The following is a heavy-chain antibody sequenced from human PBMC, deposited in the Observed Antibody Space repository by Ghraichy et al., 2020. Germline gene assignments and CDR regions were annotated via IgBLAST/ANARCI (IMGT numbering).Heavy chain of an antibody. J-gene: IGHJ2*01. CDR3: ARRNWYFDL. CDR2: IYYSGST. Sequence: SETLSLTCTVSGGSISSYYWSWIRQTPGKGLEWIGDIYYSGSTNYNPSLKSRVTTSVDTSKNQFSLNLTSVTAADTAVYYCARRNWYFDLWGRGTLVTVSS. CDR1: GGSISSYY. V-gene: IGHV4-59*08.